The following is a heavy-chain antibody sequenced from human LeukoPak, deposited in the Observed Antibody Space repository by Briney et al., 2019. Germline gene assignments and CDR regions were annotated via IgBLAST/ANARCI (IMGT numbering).Heavy chain of an antibody. CDR2: INPSGGST. CDR3: ARAWIQPEGY. J-gene: IGHJ4*02. CDR1: RYTFINYY. D-gene: IGHD5-18*01. Sequence: ASVKVSCKASRYTFINYYMHWVRQAPGQGLEWMGIINPSGGSTSYAQKFQGRVTMTRHTSTSTVYMELSSLRSEDTAVYYCARAWIQPEGYWGQGTLVTVSS. V-gene: IGHV1-46*01.